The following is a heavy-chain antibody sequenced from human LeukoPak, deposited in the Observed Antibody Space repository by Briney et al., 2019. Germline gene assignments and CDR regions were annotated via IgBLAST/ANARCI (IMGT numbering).Heavy chain of an antibody. J-gene: IGHJ4*02. Sequence: GGSLRLSCAASGFPFNIYGVSWVRQAPGKGLEWVSSVGGGNDIHYADSVKGRFTGSRDDAKSTVYLQMNSLRVEDTAIYFCAKDATPGNSIWDHFDSWGQGTLVTDSS. CDR3: AKDATPGNSIWDHFDS. D-gene: IGHD1-7*01. CDR1: GFPFNIYG. CDR2: VGGGNDI. V-gene: IGHV3-23*01.